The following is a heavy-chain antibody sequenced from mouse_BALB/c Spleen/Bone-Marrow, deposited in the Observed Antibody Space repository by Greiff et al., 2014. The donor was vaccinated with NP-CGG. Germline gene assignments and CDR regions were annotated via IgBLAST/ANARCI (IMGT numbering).Heavy chain of an antibody. J-gene: IGHJ3*01. CDR3: AMNCDYPWFAY. CDR1: GYIFTSYW. Sequence: VQLQQSGAELVGPGTSVRLSCKTSGYIFTSYWIHWVKQRSGQGLEWIARIYPGTGDTYYIEKFEGKATLTADKSSTTAYMQLSSLKSEDSAVYFCAMNCDYPWFAYWGQGTLVTVSA. V-gene: IGHV1S132*01. D-gene: IGHD2-4*01. CDR2: IYPGTGDT.